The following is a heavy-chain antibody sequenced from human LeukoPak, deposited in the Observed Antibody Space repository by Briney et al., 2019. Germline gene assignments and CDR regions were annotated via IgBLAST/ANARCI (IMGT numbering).Heavy chain of an antibody. CDR1: GGTFSSYA. D-gene: IGHD5-12*01. CDR2: IIPIFGTA. V-gene: IGHV1-69*01. Sequence: SVKVSCKASGGTFSSYAISWVRQAPGQGLEWMGGIIPIFGTANYAQKFQGRVTITADESTSTAYMELSSLRSEDTAVYYCARDPKYGGFFDYWGQGTLVTVSS. J-gene: IGHJ4*02. CDR3: ARDPKYGGFFDY.